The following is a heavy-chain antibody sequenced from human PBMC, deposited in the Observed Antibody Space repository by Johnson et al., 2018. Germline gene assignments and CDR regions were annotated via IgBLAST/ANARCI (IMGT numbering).Heavy chain of an antibody. CDR3: AKYQGGGFHYYYCMDV. V-gene: IGHV3-9*01. J-gene: IGHJ6*02. D-gene: IGHD1-26*01. CDR2: ISWNSGKI. CDR1: GFTFDEFA. Sequence: VQLVESGGGLVQPGRSLRVSCAASGFTFDEFAMHWVRQAPGKGLEWVSGISWNSGKIDYADSVRGRFIISRDNAKNSLYLQMNSLRPEDTAVYYCAKYQGGGFHYYYCMDVWGQGTTVTVSS.